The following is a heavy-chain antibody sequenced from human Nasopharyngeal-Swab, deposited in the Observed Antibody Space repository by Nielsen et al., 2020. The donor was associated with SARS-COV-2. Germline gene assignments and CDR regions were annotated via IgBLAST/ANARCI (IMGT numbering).Heavy chain of an antibody. CDR1: GFTFSSYG. D-gene: IGHD3-22*01. Sequence: GESLKISCAASGFTFSSYGMHWVRQAPGKGLEWVAVISYDGSNKYYADSVKGRFTISRDNSKNTLYLQMNSLRAEDTAVYYCASVGDGSSGYYFDYWGQGTLVTVSS. V-gene: IGHV3-30*03. J-gene: IGHJ4*02. CDR2: ISYDGSNK. CDR3: ASVGDGSSGYYFDY.